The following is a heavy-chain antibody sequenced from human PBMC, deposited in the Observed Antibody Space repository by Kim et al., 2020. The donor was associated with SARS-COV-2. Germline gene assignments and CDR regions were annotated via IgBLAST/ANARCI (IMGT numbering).Heavy chain of an antibody. D-gene: IGHD2-15*01. CDR2: ISGSGGST. V-gene: IGHV3-23*01. CDR1: GFIFSNYG. J-gene: IGHJ4*02. CDR3: AKGYCSSGTCDGLSGN. Sequence: GGSLRLSCAASGFIFSNYGMSWVRQAPGKGLEWVSTISGSGGSTYYTDSVKGRFTISRDNSRNTLYLQMNSLRGEDTAVYYCAKGYCSSGTCDGLSGNWGQGTLVTVSS.